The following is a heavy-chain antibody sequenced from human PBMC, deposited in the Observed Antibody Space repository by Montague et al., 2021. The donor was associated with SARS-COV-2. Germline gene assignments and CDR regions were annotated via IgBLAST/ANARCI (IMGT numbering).Heavy chain of an antibody. CDR2: IYSGGSST. CDR3: AKSRGVRYDSSGYYYPLDY. V-gene: IGHV3-23*03. J-gene: IGHJ4*02. CDR1: GFTFSSYA. Sequence: SLRLSCAASGFTFSSYAMSLFRQAPGKGLEWVSVIYSGGSSTYYADSVKGRFTISRDNSKNTLYLQMNSLRAEDTAVYYCAKSRGVRYDSSGYYYPLDYWGQGTLVTVSS. D-gene: IGHD3-22*01.